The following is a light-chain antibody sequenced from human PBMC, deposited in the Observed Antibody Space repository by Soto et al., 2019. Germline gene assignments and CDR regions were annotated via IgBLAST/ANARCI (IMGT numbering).Light chain of an antibody. Sequence: EIVLTQSPGTLSLSPGGRATLSCRATQSISRTFLAWYQQKPGQAPRLLIYGASTRATDVPDRFSGSGSGADFTLSISRLEPEDFAVYYCQQYGSSPPRTFGQGTKVDIK. V-gene: IGKV3-20*01. CDR3: QQYGSSPPRT. CDR1: QSISRTF. J-gene: IGKJ1*01. CDR2: GAS.